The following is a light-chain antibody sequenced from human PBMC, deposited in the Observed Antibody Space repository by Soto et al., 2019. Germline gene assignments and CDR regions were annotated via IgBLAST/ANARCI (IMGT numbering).Light chain of an antibody. CDR1: QSISSW. CDR3: QQYNIYPWT. V-gene: IGKV1-5*03. Sequence: DIQMTQSPSTLSASVGDRVTITCRASQSISSWLAWYQQKPGKAPKLLIYKASSVESGVPSKFSGSGSGTEFTLTISSLQPDDFATYYCQQYNIYPWTFGQGTKVEIK. J-gene: IGKJ1*01. CDR2: KAS.